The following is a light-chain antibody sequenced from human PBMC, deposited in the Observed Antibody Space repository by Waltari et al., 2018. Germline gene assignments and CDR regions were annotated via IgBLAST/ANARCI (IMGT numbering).Light chain of an antibody. V-gene: IGKV3-15*01. CDR1: QSVSSN. CDR2: GAS. CDR3: QQYNNWPPYT. Sequence: EIVMTQSPATLSVSPGERATLSCRASQSVSSNLAWYQQKPGQAPRLIIYGASTRATGIPARFSGSESGTEFTLTISSMQSEDFAVYYCQQYNNWPPYTFGQGTKLEIK. J-gene: IGKJ2*01.